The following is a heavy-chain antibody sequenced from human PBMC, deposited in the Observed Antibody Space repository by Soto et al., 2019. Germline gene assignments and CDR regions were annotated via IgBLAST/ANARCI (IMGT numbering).Heavy chain of an antibody. CDR2: INPSRGAT. CDR3: ARSYISSSYWFDP. CDR1: VYRIIIYL. V-gene: IGHV1-46*03. Sequence: KVDWKTSVYRIIIYLRRWLRQTPGQGLEWMGVINPSRGATTYAQKFQDRVTMTRDTSASTVYMELSSLRSEDTAMYYCARSYISSSYWFDPWGQGTLVTVSS. D-gene: IGHD6-6*01. J-gene: IGHJ5*02.